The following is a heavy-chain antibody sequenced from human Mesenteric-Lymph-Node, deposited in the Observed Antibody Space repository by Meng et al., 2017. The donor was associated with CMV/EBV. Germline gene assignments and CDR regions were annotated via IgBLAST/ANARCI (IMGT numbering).Heavy chain of an antibody. CDR3: ARAGDTMVRGVIPYYYYGMDV. CDR2: ISAYNGNT. V-gene: IGHV1-18*01. D-gene: IGHD3-10*01. Sequence: ASVKVSCKASGYTFTSYDISWVRQAPGQGLEWMGWISAYNGNTNYAQKLQGRVTMTTDTSTSTAYMELRSLRSDDTAVYYCARAGDTMVRGVIPYYYYGMDVWGQGTTVTVSS. CDR1: GYTFTSYD. J-gene: IGHJ6*02.